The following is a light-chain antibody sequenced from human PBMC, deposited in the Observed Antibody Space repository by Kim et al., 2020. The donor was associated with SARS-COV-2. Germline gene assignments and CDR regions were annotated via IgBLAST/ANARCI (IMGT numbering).Light chain of an antibody. CDR3: SSYRNSNTLVV. V-gene: IGLV2-14*03. CDR1: TSDIGDYNF. CDR2: DVT. Sequence: QSALTQPASVSGSPGQSITISCTGTTSDIGDYNFVSWYQRHPGKAPKLIIYDVTNRPSGVSIRFSGSKSGNTASLTISGLQAEDEADYYCSSYRNSNTLVVFGGGTKVTVL. J-gene: IGLJ3*02.